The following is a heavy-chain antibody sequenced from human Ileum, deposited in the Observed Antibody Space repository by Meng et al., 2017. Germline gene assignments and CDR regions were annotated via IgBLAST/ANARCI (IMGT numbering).Heavy chain of an antibody. CDR2: NYWDDDK. V-gene: IGHV2-5*02. CDR1: GFSLTTQGVG. D-gene: IGHD4-17*01. CDR3: AKGHYGAPDE. J-gene: IGHJ4*02. Sequence: QITLKESGPTLVKPTQTLTRTCTFSGFSLTTQGVGVGWVRQSPGKALEWVAFNYWDDDKRYSPSLRDRLTITKFTSENQVVLTVTNMDPLDTATYYCAKGHYGAPDEWGQGTLVTVAS.